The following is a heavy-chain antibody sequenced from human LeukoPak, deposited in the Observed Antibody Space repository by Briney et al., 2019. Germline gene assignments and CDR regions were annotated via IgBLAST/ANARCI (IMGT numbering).Heavy chain of an antibody. CDR2: ISYDGSNK. CDR1: GFTFSSYA. J-gene: IGHJ4*02. Sequence: PGGSLRLSCAASGFTFSSYAMHWVRPAPGKGLEWVAVISYDGSNKYYADSVKGRFTISRDNSKNTLYLQMNSLRAEDTAVYYCARATYYYDSSGYSLGYWGQGTLVTVSS. V-gene: IGHV3-30-3*01. D-gene: IGHD3-22*01. CDR3: ARATYYYDSSGYSLGY.